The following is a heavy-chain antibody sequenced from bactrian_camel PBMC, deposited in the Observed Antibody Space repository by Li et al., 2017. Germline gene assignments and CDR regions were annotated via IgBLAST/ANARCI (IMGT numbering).Heavy chain of an antibody. V-gene: IGHV3S53*01. CDR1: GDTDKSHC. D-gene: IGHD2*01. J-gene: IGHJ6*01. Sequence: HVQLVESGGASVQAGGSLTLSCALSGDTDKSHCMGWLRQAPGKEREKVATLDSDGRTSYADSVKGRFTISKDNAKNILYLQMDSLKREDTAIYYCATERRLQCPYRVADFGYWGQGTQVTVS. CDR3: ATERRLQCPYRVADFGY. CDR2: LDSDGRT.